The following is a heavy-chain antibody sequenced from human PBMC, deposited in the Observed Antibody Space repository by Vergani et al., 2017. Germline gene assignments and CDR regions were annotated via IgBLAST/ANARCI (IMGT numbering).Heavy chain of an antibody. CDR1: GFTFSSYS. V-gene: IGHV3-23*04. Sequence: EVQLVESGGGLVQPGGSLRLSCAASGFTFSSYSMNWVRQAPGKGLEWVSAISGSGGSTYYADSVKGRFTISRDNSKNTLYLQMNSLRAEDTAVYYCAKTPWGDDHSFDYWGQGTLVTVSS. CDR2: ISGSGGST. CDR3: AKTPWGDDHSFDY. J-gene: IGHJ4*02. D-gene: IGHD2-21*02.